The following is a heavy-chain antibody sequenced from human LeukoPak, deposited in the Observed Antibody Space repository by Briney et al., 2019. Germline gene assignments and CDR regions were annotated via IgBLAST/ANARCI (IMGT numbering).Heavy chain of an antibody. D-gene: IGHD2/OR15-2a*01. Sequence: SETLSLTCTVSGGPISSHSWSWIRLPAGKGLEWIGRIYTSGSTNSNPSLKSRVTMSIDTSKNQLSLMLSSVTAADTAVYYCVRGLYDSTTYRAFHIWGQGTMVTVSS. CDR1: GGPISSHS. V-gene: IGHV4-4*07. J-gene: IGHJ3*02. CDR2: IYTSGST. CDR3: VRGLYDSTTYRAFHI.